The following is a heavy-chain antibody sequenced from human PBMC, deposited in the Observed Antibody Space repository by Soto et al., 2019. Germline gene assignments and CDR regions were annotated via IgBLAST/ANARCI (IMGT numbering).Heavy chain of an antibody. CDR3: ARVKAARPRNWFDP. CDR2: INHSRST. J-gene: IGHJ5*02. Sequence: QVQLQQWGAGLLRPSETLSLTCAVYGGSFSGYYWSWIRQPPGKGLEWIGEINHSRSTNYNPSHRSRVTISVDTSKNQFSLKLSSVTAADTAVYYCARVKAARPRNWFDPWGQGTLVTVSS. CDR1: GGSFSGYY. D-gene: IGHD6-6*01. V-gene: IGHV4-34*01.